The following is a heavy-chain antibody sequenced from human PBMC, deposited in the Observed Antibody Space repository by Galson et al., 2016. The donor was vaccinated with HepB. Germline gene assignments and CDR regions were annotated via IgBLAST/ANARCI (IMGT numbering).Heavy chain of an antibody. J-gene: IGHJ3*02. CDR3: ARVPLYYDSSGSPRGNDAFDI. V-gene: IGHV4-31*03. CDR1: GRSISSGGYY. Sequence: TLSLTCTVSGRSISSGGYYWSWIRQHPGKGLEWIGYIYYSGSTYYNPSLKSRVTISVDTSKNQFSLKLSSVTAADTAVFYCARVPLYYDSSGSPRGNDAFDIWGQGTMVTVSS. D-gene: IGHD3-22*01. CDR2: IYYSGST.